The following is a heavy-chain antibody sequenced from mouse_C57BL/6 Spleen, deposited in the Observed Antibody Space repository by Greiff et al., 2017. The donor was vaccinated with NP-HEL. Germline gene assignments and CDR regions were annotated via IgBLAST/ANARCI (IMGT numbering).Heavy chain of an antibody. CDR3: AMGLFITTGGGAMDY. CDR1: GYTFTSYW. Sequence: QVQLQQPGAELVKPGASVKVSCKASGYTFTSYWMHWVKQRPGQGLEWIGRIHPSDSDTNYNQKFKGKATLTVDKSSSTAYMQLSSLPSEDSAVYCWAMGLFITTGGGAMDYWGQGTSVTVSS. V-gene: IGHV1-74*01. J-gene: IGHJ4*01. D-gene: IGHD1-1*01. CDR2: IHPSDSDT.